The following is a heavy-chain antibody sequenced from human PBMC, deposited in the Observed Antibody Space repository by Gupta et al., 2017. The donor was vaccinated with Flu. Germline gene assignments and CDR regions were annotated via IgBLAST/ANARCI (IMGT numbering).Heavy chain of an antibody. Sequence: QVQLVQSGAEVKKPGASVKVSCKASGYTFTSYAMHWVRQAPGQRLGWMGWINAGNGNTKYSQKFQGRVTITRDTSASTAYMELSSLRSEDTAVYYCARVPFYYDSSGYLSANWFDPWGQGTLVTVSS. CDR1: GYTFTSYA. J-gene: IGHJ5*02. V-gene: IGHV1-3*01. D-gene: IGHD3-22*01. CDR3: ARVPFYYDSSGYLSANWFDP. CDR2: INAGNGNT.